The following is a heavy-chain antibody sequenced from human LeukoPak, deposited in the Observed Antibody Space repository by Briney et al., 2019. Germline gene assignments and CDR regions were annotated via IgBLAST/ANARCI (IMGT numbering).Heavy chain of an antibody. CDR1: GGSISSYY. CDR2: SYYSGYT. V-gene: IGHV4-59*01. CDR3: ARTTMVRGTYYMDV. Sequence: SETLSLTCTVSGGSISSYYWSWIRQPPGKGLEWIGYSYYSGYTNYNPSLKSRVTISVDTSKNQFSLKLSSVTAADTAVYYCARTTMVRGTYYMDVWGKGTTVTISS. J-gene: IGHJ6*03. D-gene: IGHD3-10*01.